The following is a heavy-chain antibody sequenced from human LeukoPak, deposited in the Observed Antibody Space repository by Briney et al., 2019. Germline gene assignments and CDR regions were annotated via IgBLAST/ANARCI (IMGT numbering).Heavy chain of an antibody. CDR2: IIPILGIA. CDR1: GGTFSSYA. CDR3: ARDGGAYYYDSSGYYPNWFDP. D-gene: IGHD3-22*01. Sequence: ASVKVSCKASGGTFSSYAISWVRQAPGQGREWVGRIIPILGIANYAQKFQGRVTITADKSTSTAYMELSSLRSEDTAVYYCARDGGAYYYDSSGYYPNWFDPWGQGTLVTVSS. J-gene: IGHJ5*02. V-gene: IGHV1-69*04.